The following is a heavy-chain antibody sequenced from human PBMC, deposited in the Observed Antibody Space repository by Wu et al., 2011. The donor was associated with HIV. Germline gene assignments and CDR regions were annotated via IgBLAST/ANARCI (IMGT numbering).Heavy chain of an antibody. J-gene: IGHJ1*01. CDR3: ARGGRAYYDSSGYPEYFQH. D-gene: IGHD3-22*01. V-gene: IGHV1-69*05. CDR2: IIPIFGTA. CDR1: GGTFSSYA. Sequence: VQLVQSGAEVKKPGSSVKVSCKASGGTFSSYAISWVRQAPGQGLEWMGGIIPIFGTANYAQKFQGRVTITTDESTSTAYMELSSLRSEDTAVYYCARGGRAYYDSSGYPEYFQHWGQGTLVTVSS.